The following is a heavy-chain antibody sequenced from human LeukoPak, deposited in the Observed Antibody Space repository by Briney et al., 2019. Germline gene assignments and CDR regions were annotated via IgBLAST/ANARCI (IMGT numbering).Heavy chain of an antibody. CDR1: GYTFTGYY. CDR3: ARDVAYCGGDCYSDNWFDP. J-gene: IGHJ5*02. CDR2: INPNSGGT. Sequence: GASVKVSCKASGYTFTGYYMHWVRQAPGQGLEWMGWINPNSGGTNYAQKFQGRVTMTRGTSISTAYMELSRLRSDDTAVYYCARDVAYCGGDCYSDNWFDPWGQGTLVTVSS. D-gene: IGHD2-21*02. V-gene: IGHV1-2*02.